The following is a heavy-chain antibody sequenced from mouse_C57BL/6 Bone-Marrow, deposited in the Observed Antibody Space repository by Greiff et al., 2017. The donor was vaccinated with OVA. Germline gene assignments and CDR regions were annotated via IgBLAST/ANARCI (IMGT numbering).Heavy chain of an antibody. D-gene: IGHD3-3*01. CDR1: GFTFSDYY. J-gene: IGHJ1*03. V-gene: IGHV5-12*01. CDR3: ARHGDSSYWYFDV. Sequence: EVKLVESGGGLVQPGGSLKLSCAASGFTFSDYYMYWVRQTPEKRLEWVAYISNGGGSTYYPDTVKGGFTISRDNAKKPLYLHMSRLKSEDTAMYYCARHGDSSYWYFDVWGTGTTVTVSS. CDR2: ISNGGGST.